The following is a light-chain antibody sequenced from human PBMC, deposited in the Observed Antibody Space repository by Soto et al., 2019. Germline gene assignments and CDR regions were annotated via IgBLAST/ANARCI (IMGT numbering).Light chain of an antibody. J-gene: IGKJ2*01. CDR2: DVS. CDR1: HDITRY. Sequence: DIQMTQSPPSLSAPVGDRVTITCQASHDITRYLNWYQRKPGKAPKLLIYDVSNLETGVPSRFSGSGSGTEFTFTISSLQPEDLATYYCQQYDNLPYTFGQGTRLEIK. V-gene: IGKV1-33*01. CDR3: QQYDNLPYT.